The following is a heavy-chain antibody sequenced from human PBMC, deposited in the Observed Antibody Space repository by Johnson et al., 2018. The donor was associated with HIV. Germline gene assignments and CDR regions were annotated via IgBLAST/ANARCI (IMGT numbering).Heavy chain of an antibody. V-gene: IGHV3-73*01. CDR1: GFTFSSYA. Sequence: VQLVESGGGLVQPGGSLRLSCAASGFTFSSYAMSWVRQAPGKGLEWVGRIRSKANNYATTYAASLKGRFTISRDDSKNTAYLQMNSLKTEDTAVYYCSYAFDIWGQVTMVTVSS. J-gene: IGHJ3*02. CDR3: SYAFDI. CDR2: IRSKANNYAT.